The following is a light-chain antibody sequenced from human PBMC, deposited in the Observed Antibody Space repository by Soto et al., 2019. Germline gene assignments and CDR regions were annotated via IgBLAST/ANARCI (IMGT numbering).Light chain of an antibody. CDR2: LAS. CDR3: QRYNSFSAS. Sequence: DIQMTQSPSTLSASVGDRVTITCRASQNIASWLAWYQQRPGKAPKLLIYLASTLEIGVPSRFSGSGSGTELTLTITNLRPGDFATYYCQRYNSFSASFGQGTRLEMK. CDR1: QNIASW. J-gene: IGKJ5*01. V-gene: IGKV1-5*01.